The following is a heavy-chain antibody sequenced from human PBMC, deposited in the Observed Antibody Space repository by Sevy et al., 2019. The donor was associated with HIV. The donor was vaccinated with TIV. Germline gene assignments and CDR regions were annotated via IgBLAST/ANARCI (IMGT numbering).Heavy chain of an antibody. D-gene: IGHD1-26*01. CDR2: IKQDGSEA. J-gene: IGHJ5*02. Sequence: GGSLRLSCVASGFNFRNFWMSWVRQAPGKGLECVAHIKQDGSEAYYVDSVKGRFTISRDNAKNSLYLQMNSLRDEDTAMYFCVRDKEVGASILDAWGQGTPVTVSS. CDR3: VRDKEVGASILDA. CDR1: GFNFRNFW. V-gene: IGHV3-7*03.